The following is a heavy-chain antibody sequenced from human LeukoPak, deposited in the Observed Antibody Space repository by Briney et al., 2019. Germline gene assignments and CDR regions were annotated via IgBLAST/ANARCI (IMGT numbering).Heavy chain of an antibody. V-gene: IGHV1-2*02. CDR2: IDPRNGGT. Sequence: GASLKVSCKPSGYTFTGYFTHWVRQTPGQGREWRGWIDPRNGGTKYAQKFEGRVTMTMDTSISTAYMELSSLRSDDTAMYYCAKIGVSGSYWDFDSWGQGTLVTVSS. D-gene: IGHD1-26*01. CDR1: GYTFTGYF. J-gene: IGHJ4*02. CDR3: AKIGVSGSYWDFDS.